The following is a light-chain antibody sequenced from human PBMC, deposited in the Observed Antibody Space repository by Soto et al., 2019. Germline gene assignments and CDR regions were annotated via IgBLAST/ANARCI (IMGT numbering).Light chain of an antibody. CDR1: QSVSSSY. V-gene: IGKV3D-7*01. Sequence: EIVMTQSPATLSLSPGERATLSCRASQSVSSSYLSWYQQKPGQAPRLLIYGASTRATGIPARFSGSGSGTDYTLTISSLQPADCAVYYCQQDYNLPPWTFGQGTKVEIK. CDR2: GAS. J-gene: IGKJ1*01. CDR3: QQDYNLPPWT.